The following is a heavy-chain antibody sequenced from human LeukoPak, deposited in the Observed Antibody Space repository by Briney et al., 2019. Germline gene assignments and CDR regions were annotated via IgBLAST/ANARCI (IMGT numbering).Heavy chain of an antibody. CDR3: ARYYEKSGYYGRHDY. CDR2: ISGSDSDGST. Sequence: GGSPRLSCAASGFTFSTYAMSWVRQAPGKGLEWVSAISGSDSDGSTYYADAVKGRFTISRDNSKNTMYLQMNSLRAEDTAVYYCARYYEKSGYYGRHDYWGQGTLVTVSS. V-gene: IGHV3-23*01. D-gene: IGHD3-22*01. J-gene: IGHJ4*02. CDR1: GFTFSTYA.